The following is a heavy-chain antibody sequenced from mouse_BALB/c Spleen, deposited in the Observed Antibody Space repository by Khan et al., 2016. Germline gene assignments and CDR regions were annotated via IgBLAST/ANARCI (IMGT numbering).Heavy chain of an antibody. CDR3: ARDLGRGY. CDR1: GYTFTNYY. Sequence: QVRLQQSGAELAKPGASVKMSCKASGYTFTNYYIHWVKQRPGQGLEWIGYINPRIDYTEYNQKFKDKATLTADKSSSTAYMQLTSLTSEDSAVYYCARDLGRGYWGQGTTLTVSS. D-gene: IGHD4-1*01. CDR2: INPRIDYT. V-gene: IGHV1-4*01. J-gene: IGHJ2*01.